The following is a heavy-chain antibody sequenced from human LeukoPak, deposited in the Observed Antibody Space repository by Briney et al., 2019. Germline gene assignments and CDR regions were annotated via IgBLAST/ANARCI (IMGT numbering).Heavy chain of an antibody. Sequence: PGGSLRLSCAASGFTFSSYWMSWVRQAPGKGLEWVANIKQDGSEKYYVDSVKGRFTISRDNAKNSLYLQMNSLRAEDTALYYCAKDMSSGPYYYGMDVWGQGTTVTVSS. CDR3: AKDMSSGPYYYGMDV. CDR2: IKQDGSEK. J-gene: IGHJ6*02. D-gene: IGHD6-19*01. CDR1: GFTFSSYW. V-gene: IGHV3-7*03.